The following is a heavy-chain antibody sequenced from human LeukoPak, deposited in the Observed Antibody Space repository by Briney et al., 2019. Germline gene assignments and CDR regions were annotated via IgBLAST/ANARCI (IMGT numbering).Heavy chain of an antibody. Sequence: PGGSLRLSCAASGFTFSSYRMHWVRQAPGKGLVWVSRINSDGSSTSYADSVKGRFTISRDNAKNTLYLQMNSLRAEDTAVYYCARVRDSYYYYMDVWGKGTTVTVSS. CDR3: ARVRDSYYYYMDV. CDR2: INSDGSST. V-gene: IGHV3-74*01. CDR1: GFTFSSYR. J-gene: IGHJ6*03.